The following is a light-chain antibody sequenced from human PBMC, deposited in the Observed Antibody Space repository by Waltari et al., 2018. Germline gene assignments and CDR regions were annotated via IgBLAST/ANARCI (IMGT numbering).Light chain of an antibody. J-gene: IGLJ3*02. CDR1: TSNIGNNY. CDR3: GTWDGSARV. Sequence: QSALTQPPSVSAAPGQKVTISCSGSTSNIGNNYVSWYQHLPGTAPKLLIYGNNQRPSGIPDRCSGSNSGTSTTLGITGLQTGDEGDYYCGTWDGSARVFGGGTKLTVL. CDR2: GNN. V-gene: IGLV1-51*01.